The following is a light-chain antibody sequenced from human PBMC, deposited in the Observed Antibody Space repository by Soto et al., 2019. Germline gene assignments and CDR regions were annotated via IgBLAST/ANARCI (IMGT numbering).Light chain of an antibody. CDR2: GAS. CDR3: QQFGGSPRIT. V-gene: IGKV3-20*01. CDR1: QNINSDY. J-gene: IGKJ5*01. Sequence: EIVLTQSPGTLSLSPGESATLSCRASQNINSDYLVWYQQKFGQAPRLLIYGASTRAIGTPDRFSGSGSGTDFNLTLSRLQPEDLAVYSCQQFGGSPRITFGQGTRLEIK.